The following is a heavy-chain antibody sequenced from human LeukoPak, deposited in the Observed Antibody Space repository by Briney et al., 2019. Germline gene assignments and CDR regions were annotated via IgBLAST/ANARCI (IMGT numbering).Heavy chain of an antibody. CDR1: GCSFTSYW. CDR2: IYPGDSDT. CDR3: ARHYSYYGSGSCVDY. D-gene: IGHD3-10*01. Sequence: GESLKISCKGSGCSFTSYWIGWVRQMPGKGLEWMGIIYPGDSDTRYSPSFQGQVTISADKSISTAYLQWSSLKASDTAMYYCARHYSYYGSGSCVDYWGQGTLVTVSS. J-gene: IGHJ4*02. V-gene: IGHV5-51*01.